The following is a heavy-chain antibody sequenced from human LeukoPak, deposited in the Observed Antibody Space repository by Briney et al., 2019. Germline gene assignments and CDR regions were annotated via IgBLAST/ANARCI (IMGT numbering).Heavy chain of an antibody. CDR1: GGSISSYY. Sequence: SETLSLTCTVSGGSISSYYWSWIRQPPGKGLEWIGYIYYSGSTNYNPSLKSRVTISVDTSKNQFSLKLSSVTAADTAVYYCARDKNPRITIFGVVSLYWGQGTLVTVSS. V-gene: IGHV4-59*01. J-gene: IGHJ4*02. CDR3: ARDKNPRITIFGVVSLY. D-gene: IGHD3-3*01. CDR2: IYYSGST.